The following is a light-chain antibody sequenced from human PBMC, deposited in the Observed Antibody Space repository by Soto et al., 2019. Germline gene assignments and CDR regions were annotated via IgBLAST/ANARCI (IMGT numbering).Light chain of an antibody. CDR3: QQYGSSPFT. CDR1: QSVSSSY. V-gene: IGKV3-20*01. CDR2: GAS. Sequence: EIVLTQSPGTLSLSPGERATLSCRASQSVSSSYLAGYQQKPGQAPRLLIYGASSRATGIPDRFSGSGSGTDFILTISRLESEDFAGDYCQQYGSSPFTFGGGTKVEIK. J-gene: IGKJ4*01.